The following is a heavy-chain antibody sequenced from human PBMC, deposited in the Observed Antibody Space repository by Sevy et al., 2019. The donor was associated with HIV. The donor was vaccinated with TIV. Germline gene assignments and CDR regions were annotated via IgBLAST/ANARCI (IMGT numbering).Heavy chain of an antibody. D-gene: IGHD3-22*01. CDR3: ASTITMIVVGDAFDI. CDR1: GFTFSSYE. J-gene: IGHJ3*02. Sequence: GGSLRLSCADSGFTFSSYEMNWVRQAPGKGLEWVSYISSSGSTIYYAASVKGRLTISRDNAKNSLYLQMNSLRAEDTAVYYCASTITMIVVGDAFDIWGQGTMVTVSS. V-gene: IGHV3-48*03. CDR2: ISSSGSTI.